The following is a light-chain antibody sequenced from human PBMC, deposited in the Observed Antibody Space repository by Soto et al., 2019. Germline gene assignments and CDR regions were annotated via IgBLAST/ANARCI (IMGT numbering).Light chain of an antibody. CDR3: QQRSNWPPWT. V-gene: IGKV3-11*01. J-gene: IGKJ1*01. CDR2: DAS. Sequence: EIVLTQSPATLSLSPGERATLSCRASQSVSSYLALYQQKPDQAPRLLIYDASNRATGIPARFSCSGSGTDFALTISSLGPEDFAVYYCQQRSNWPPWTFGQGTKVEIK. CDR1: QSVSSY.